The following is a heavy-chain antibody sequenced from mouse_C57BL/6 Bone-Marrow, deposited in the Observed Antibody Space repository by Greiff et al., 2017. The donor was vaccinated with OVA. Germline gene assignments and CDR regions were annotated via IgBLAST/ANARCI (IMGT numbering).Heavy chain of an antibody. D-gene: IGHD2-2*01. Sequence: EVQLQQSGPVLVKPGASVKMSCKASGYTFTDYYMNWVKQSHGKSLEWIGVINPYNGGTSYNQKFKGKATLTVDKSSSTAYMALNSLTSEDSAVYYCARWLPYYYAMDYWGQGTSVTVSS. V-gene: IGHV1-19*01. CDR2: INPYNGGT. CDR1: GYTFTDYY. CDR3: ARWLPYYYAMDY. J-gene: IGHJ4*01.